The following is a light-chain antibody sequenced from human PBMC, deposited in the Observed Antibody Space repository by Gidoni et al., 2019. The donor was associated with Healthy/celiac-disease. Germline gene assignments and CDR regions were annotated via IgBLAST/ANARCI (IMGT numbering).Light chain of an antibody. J-gene: IGKJ2*01. V-gene: IGKV3-20*01. CDR1: QSIANRY. CDR3: QQYGSSPYT. CDR2: GAS. Sequence: DIVLTQSPGTLSLSPGARATLSCRASQSIANRYLAWYQQKPGQAPRLLIYGASSRATGIPDRFSGSGSGTDFTDFTLTISRLEPEDFALYYCQQYGSSPYTFGQGTKLEIK.